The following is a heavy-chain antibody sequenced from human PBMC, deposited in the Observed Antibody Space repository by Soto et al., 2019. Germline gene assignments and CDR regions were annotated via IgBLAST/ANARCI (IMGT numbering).Heavy chain of an antibody. CDR3: AKSPSYPVPFDY. CDR2: ISDDGSNK. CDR1: GFTFSSYG. V-gene: IGHV3-30*18. J-gene: IGHJ4*02. D-gene: IGHD1-26*01. Sequence: QVQLVGSGGGVVQPGRSLRLSCAAAGFTFSSYGMHWVRQAPGKGLEWVAVISDDGSNKYYADSVKGRFTISRDNSNNTLYLQMNSLRAEDTAVYYCAKSPSYPVPFDYWGQGTLVTVSS.